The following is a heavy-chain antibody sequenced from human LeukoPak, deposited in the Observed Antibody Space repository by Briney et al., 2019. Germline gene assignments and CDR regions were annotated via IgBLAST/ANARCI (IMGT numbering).Heavy chain of an antibody. J-gene: IGHJ6*03. CDR1: GYTFTSYY. D-gene: IGHD6-13*01. V-gene: IGHV1-46*01. Sequence: ASVKVSCKASGYTFTSYYMHWVRQAPGQGLEWMGIINPSGGSTSYAQKFQGRVTMTRDMSTSTVYMELSSLRSEDTAVYYCARETYSSSWYVDYYYYYMDVWGKGTTVTISS. CDR2: INPSGGST. CDR3: ARETYSSSWYVDYYYYYMDV.